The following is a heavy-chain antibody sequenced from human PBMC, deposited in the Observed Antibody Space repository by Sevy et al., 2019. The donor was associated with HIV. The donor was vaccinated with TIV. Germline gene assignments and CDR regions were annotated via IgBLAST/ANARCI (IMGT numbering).Heavy chain of an antibody. V-gene: IGHV3-11*01. J-gene: IGHJ4*02. CDR2: ISSSGSTI. CDR3: ARRLRLGELSSYYFDY. CDR1: GFTFSDYY. D-gene: IGHD3-16*02. Sequence: GGSLRLSCAASGFTFSDYYMSWIRQAPGKGLEWVSYISSSGSTIYYADSVKGRFTISRDNAKNSLYLQMNSLRAEDTAVYYCARRLRLGELSSYYFDYWGQGTLVTVSS.